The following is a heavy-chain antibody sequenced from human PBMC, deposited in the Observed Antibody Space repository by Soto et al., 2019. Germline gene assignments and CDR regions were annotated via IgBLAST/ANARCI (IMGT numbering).Heavy chain of an antibody. V-gene: IGHV3-23*01. D-gene: IGHD3-22*01. J-gene: IGHJ4*02. CDR2: ISGSGGST. Sequence: GSLXLSCAXXXFTFSSXXXXXVRQAPGKGLXXVSAISGSGGSTYYADSVKGRFTISRDNSKXXXYLQMNSLRAEDTAVYYCAKVADYYDRSGYYDYWGQGTLVTVSS. CDR1: XFTFSSXX. CDR3: AKVADYYDRSGYYDY.